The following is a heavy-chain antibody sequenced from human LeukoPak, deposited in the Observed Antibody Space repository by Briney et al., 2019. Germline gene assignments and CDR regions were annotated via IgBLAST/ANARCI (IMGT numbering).Heavy chain of an antibody. Sequence: PSETLSLTCAVYDGSFSGYYWSWIRQPPGKGLEWIGEINHSGSINYNPSLKSRVTISVDTSKNQFSLKLNFVTAADTAMYYCARMFRSSWYINWFDPWGQGTLVTVSS. CDR2: INHSGSI. CDR3: ARMFRSSWYINWFDP. J-gene: IGHJ5*02. V-gene: IGHV4-34*01. D-gene: IGHD6-13*01. CDR1: DGSFSGYY.